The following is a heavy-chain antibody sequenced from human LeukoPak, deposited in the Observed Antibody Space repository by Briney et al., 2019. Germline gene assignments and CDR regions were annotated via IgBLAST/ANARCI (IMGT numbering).Heavy chain of an antibody. D-gene: IGHD2-15*01. J-gene: IGHJ4*02. V-gene: IGHV3-33*06. CDR3: AKDFGRYCSGGSCYSLDY. CDR1: GFTFSSYG. CDR2: IWYDGSNK. Sequence: GGSLRLSCAASGFTFSSYGMHWVRQAPGKGLEWVAVIWYDGSNKYYADSVKGRFTISRDNSKNTLYLQMNSLRAEDTAVYYCAKDFGRYCSGGSCYSLDYWGQGTLVTVSS.